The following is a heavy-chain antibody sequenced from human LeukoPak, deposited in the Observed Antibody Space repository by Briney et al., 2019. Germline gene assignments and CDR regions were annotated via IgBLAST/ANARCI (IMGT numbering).Heavy chain of an antibody. J-gene: IGHJ6*04. Sequence: GASVKVSCTASGGTFSSYAISWVRQAPGQGLEWMGGIIPSFGSANYAQKFQGRVTITADKSTSTAYMELSSLRSEDTAVYYCARDLPRDYYDGMDVWGKGTTVTVSS. V-gene: IGHV1-69*06. CDR3: ARDLPRDYYDGMDV. CDR2: IIPSFGSA. CDR1: GGTFSSYA.